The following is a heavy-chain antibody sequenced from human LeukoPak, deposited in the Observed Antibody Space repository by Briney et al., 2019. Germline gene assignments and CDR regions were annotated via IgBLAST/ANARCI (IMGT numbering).Heavy chain of an antibody. D-gene: IGHD1-7*01. CDR1: GGSISSSSYF. Sequence: PSETLSLTCTVSGGSISSSSYFWGWIRQPPGKGLEWIGSIYYNGGTYYNPPLKSRITISVDTSENHSSLKLSSVTAADTAVYYCARQGVNYYFDYWGQGTLVTVSS. CDR3: ARQGVNYYFDY. CDR2: IYYNGGT. V-gene: IGHV4-39*01. J-gene: IGHJ4*02.